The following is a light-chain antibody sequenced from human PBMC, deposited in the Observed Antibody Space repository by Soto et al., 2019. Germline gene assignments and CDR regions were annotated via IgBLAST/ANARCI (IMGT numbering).Light chain of an antibody. Sequence: QSVLTQPASVSGSPGQSITISCTGTSSDVGNYNYVSWYQQDPGKAPKLMIYDVSNRPSGVSNRFSGSKSGNTASLTISGLQAEDEADYYCSSHTSSSTPYVFGTGTQLTVL. V-gene: IGLV2-14*01. CDR2: DVS. CDR1: SSDVGNYNY. J-gene: IGLJ1*01. CDR3: SSHTSSSTPYV.